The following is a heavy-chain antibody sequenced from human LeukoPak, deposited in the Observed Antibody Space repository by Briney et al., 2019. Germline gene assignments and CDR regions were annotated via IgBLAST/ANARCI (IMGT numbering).Heavy chain of an antibody. CDR2: ISWDGGST. V-gene: IGHV3-43*01. J-gene: IGHJ4*02. D-gene: IGHD6-19*01. Sequence: GGSLRLSCAASGFTFDDYTMHWVRQAPGKGLEWVSLISWDGGSTYYADSVKGRFTISRDNSKNTLYLQMNSLRAEDTAVYYCAKDVIAVAGHFDYWGQGTLVTVSS. CDR3: AKDVIAVAGHFDY. CDR1: GFTFDDYT.